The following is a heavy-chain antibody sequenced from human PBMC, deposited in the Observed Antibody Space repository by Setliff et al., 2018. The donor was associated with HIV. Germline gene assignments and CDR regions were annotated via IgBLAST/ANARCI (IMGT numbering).Heavy chain of an antibody. Sequence: PSETLSLTCTVSGGSIGSNYWSWMRQPPGKGLVWIGHIYYSGSTNYNPSLKSRVTISVYTTRKQFSLNLTSLTDADTAVYYCARFPLLHKNAFDIWGQGTMVTVSS. J-gene: IGHJ3*02. CDR3: ARFPLLHKNAFDI. V-gene: IGHV4-59*01. CDR1: GGSIGSNY. CDR2: IYYSGST. D-gene: IGHD2-15*01.